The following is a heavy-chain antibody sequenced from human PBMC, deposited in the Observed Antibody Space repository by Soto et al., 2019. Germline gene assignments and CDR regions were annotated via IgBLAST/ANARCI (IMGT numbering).Heavy chain of an antibody. V-gene: IGHV3-30-3*01. CDR2: ISYDGSNK. Sequence: QVQLVESGGGVVQPGMSLRLSCAASGFTFSSFAMHWVRQAPGKGLEWVAVISYDGSNKYYADSVKGRFTISRDNSKDTLYLQMNSLRAEDTAVYYCARVVDTAMAIYFDYWGQGTLVTVSS. J-gene: IGHJ4*02. CDR1: GFTFSSFA. CDR3: ARVVDTAMAIYFDY. D-gene: IGHD5-18*01.